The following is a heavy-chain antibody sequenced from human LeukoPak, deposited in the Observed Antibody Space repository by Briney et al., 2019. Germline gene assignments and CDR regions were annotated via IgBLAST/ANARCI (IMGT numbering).Heavy chain of an antibody. D-gene: IGHD6-19*01. CDR2: INPNSGGT. J-gene: IGHJ4*02. Sequence: ASVKVSCKASGYTFTGYYMHWVRQAPGQGLEWMGRINPNSGGTNYAQKFQGGVTMTRDTSISTAYMELSRLRSDDTAVYYCARAGSSGWLFDYWGQGTLVTVSS. V-gene: IGHV1-2*06. CDR1: GYTFTGYY. CDR3: ARAGSSGWLFDY.